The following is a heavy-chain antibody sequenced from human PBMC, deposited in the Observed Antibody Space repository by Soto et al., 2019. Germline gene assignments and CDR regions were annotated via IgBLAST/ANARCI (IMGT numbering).Heavy chain of an antibody. CDR2: ISFDGSKK. Sequence: VGSLRLSCAASGFIFSSYGMHWVRQAPGKGLEWVAVISFDGSKKYYADSVKGRFTISRDNSKNTLYLQMNSLRAEDTAIYYCAKEAGYSGYDPFDYWGQGTLVTVSS. D-gene: IGHD5-12*01. J-gene: IGHJ4*02. CDR3: AKEAGYSGYDPFDY. CDR1: GFIFSSYG. V-gene: IGHV3-30*18.